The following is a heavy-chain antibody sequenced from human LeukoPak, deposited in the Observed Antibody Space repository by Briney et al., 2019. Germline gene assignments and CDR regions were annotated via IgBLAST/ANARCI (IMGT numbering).Heavy chain of an antibody. CDR1: GFTFSSYS. J-gene: IGHJ5*02. Sequence: GGSLRLSCAASGFTFSSYSMNWVRQAPGKGLEWVSSISSSSSYIYYADSVKGRFTISRDNAKNSLYLQMNSLRAEDTAVYYCARGSRQQYYGSGSPQRFDPWGQGTLVIVSS. V-gene: IGHV3-21*01. D-gene: IGHD3-10*01. CDR2: ISSSSSYI. CDR3: ARGSRQQYYGSGSPQRFDP.